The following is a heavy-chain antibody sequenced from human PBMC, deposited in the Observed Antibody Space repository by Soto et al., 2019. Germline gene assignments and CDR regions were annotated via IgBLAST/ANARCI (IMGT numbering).Heavy chain of an antibody. CDR1: GYSFTSYR. CDR2: IYPGDSDT. Sequence: PGESLKISCKGSGYSFTSYRIGWVRQMPGKGLEWMGIIYPGDSDTRYSPSFQGQVTISADKSISTAYLQWSSLKASDTAMYYCARGPTSRDYYYYYMDVWGKGTTVTVSS. CDR3: ARGPTSRDYYYYYMDV. D-gene: IGHD2-2*01. J-gene: IGHJ6*03. V-gene: IGHV5-51*01.